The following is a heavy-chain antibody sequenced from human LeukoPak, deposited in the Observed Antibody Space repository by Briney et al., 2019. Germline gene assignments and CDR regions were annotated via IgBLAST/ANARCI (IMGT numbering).Heavy chain of an antibody. CDR1: GYTFTGYY. CDR3: ARRPGYCSSTSCYTFDY. CDR2: INPNSGGT. D-gene: IGHD2-2*02. J-gene: IGHJ4*02. Sequence: GASVKLSCKASGYTFTGYYMHWVRQAPGQGLEWMGWINPNSGGTNYAQKFQGRVTMTRDTSISTAYMELSRLRSDDTAVYYCARRPGYCSSTSCYTFDYWGQGTLVTVSS. V-gene: IGHV1-2*02.